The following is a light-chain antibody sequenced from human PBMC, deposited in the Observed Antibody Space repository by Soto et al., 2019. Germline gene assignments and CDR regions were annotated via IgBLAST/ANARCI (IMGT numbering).Light chain of an antibody. CDR2: GAS. Sequence: EIVLPQSPGTLSLSPGERATLSFRAGQSVTTNYLAWYQQKPGQAPRLLIYGASSRATGIPDRFSGSGSGTDFTLTVSRLEPEDFAVYYCQKYNSWPLTFGGGTKVDIK. CDR1: QSVTTNY. J-gene: IGKJ4*01. CDR3: QKYNSWPLT. V-gene: IGKV3-20*01.